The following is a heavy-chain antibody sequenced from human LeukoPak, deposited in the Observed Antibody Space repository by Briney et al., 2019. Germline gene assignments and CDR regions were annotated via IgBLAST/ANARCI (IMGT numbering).Heavy chain of an antibody. CDR3: ASPRISGDSSGYYDTLQY. V-gene: IGHV1-2*06. D-gene: IGHD3-22*01. Sequence: ASVKVSCKASGYTFTGYQMHWVRQAPGQELEWMGRINPNSGATNYAQKFQGRVTMTRDTSISTAYMELSRLRSDDTAVYYCASPRISGDSSGYYDTLQYWGQGTLVTVSS. J-gene: IGHJ1*01. CDR1: GYTFTGYQ. CDR2: INPNSGAT.